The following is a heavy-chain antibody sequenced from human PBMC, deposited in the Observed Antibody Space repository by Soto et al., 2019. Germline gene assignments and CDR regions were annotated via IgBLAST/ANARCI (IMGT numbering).Heavy chain of an antibody. D-gene: IGHD3-10*01. V-gene: IGHV1-8*01. CDR1: GYTFTSYD. CDR3: ARGAGDLWFGELPWFDP. J-gene: IGHJ5*02. CDR2: MNPNSGNT. Sequence: ASVKVSCKASGYTFTSYDINWVRQATGQGLEWMGWMNPNSGNTGYAQKFQGRVTMTRNTSISTAYMELSSLRSEDTAVYYCARGAGDLWFGELPWFDPWGQGTLVTVSS.